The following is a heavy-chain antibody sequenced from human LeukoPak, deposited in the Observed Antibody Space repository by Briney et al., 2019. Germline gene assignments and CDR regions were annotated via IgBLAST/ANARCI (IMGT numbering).Heavy chain of an antibody. D-gene: IGHD1-1*01. CDR1: GFTFSSYW. Sequence: PGGSLRLPCAASGFTFSSYWMSWVRQAPGEGLEWVGNIKQDGSEKYYVDSVKGRFTISRDNAKNSLYLQMNSLRAEDTAVYYCASVQTTTFYYYGMDVWGQGTTVTVSS. CDR3: ASVQTTTFYYYGMDV. J-gene: IGHJ6*02. V-gene: IGHV3-7*02. CDR2: IKQDGSEK.